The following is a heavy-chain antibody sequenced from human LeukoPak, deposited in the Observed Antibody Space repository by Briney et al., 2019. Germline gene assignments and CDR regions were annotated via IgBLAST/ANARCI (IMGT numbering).Heavy chain of an antibody. J-gene: IGHJ6*03. CDR1: GGSISIYY. CDR2: IFTSGIT. Sequence: ETLSLTFTVSGGSISIYYWNWIRPPAGKGLEWIGRIFTSGITNYDPSLKSRVTMSVDTSKNQFSLNLSSVTAADTAVYYCARESSGNYYNPLGYMDVWGKGTTVTVSS. CDR3: ARESSGNYYNPLGYMDV. D-gene: IGHD3-10*01. V-gene: IGHV4-4*07.